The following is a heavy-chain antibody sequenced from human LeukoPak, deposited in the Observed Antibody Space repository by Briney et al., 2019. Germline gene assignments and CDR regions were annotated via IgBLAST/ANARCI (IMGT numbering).Heavy chain of an antibody. D-gene: IGHD6-6*01. CDR3: ARSSYSSSSSV. J-gene: IGHJ3*01. V-gene: IGHV3-7*03. CDR1: GFTFSGFW. Sequence: GGSLRLSCAVSGFTFSGFWMSWSRQAPGKGLEWVASINSDGSEGYYADVVKGRFTISRDNAKNLLYLQINSLRAEDTAVYYCARSSYSSSSSVWGQGTMVTVSS. CDR2: INSDGSEG.